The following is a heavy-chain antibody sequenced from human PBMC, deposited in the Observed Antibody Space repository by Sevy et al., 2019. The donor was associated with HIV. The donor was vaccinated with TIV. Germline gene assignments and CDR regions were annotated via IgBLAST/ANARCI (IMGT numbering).Heavy chain of an antibody. CDR3: TTDRPGFSRDY. V-gene: IGHV3-15*01. D-gene: IGHD3-10*01. Sequence: GGSLRLSCAASGFTFSNAWMSWVRQAPGKGLEWVGRIKSKTDGGTTDYAAPVKGRFTISRDDSKNTLYLQMNSLKTEDTAVYYWTTDRPGFSRDYWGQGTLVTVSS. CDR2: IKSKTDGGTT. CDR1: GFTFSNAW. J-gene: IGHJ4*02.